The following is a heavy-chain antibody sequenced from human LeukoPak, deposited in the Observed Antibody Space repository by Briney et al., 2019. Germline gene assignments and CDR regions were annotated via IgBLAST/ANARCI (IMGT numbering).Heavy chain of an antibody. J-gene: IGHJ4*02. D-gene: IGHD6-19*01. CDR3: AREIPLSTTRSGWYDY. Sequence: SETLSLTCTVSGGSISSYYWSWIRRPPGKGLEWIGYIYYSGSTNYNPSLKSRVTISVDTSKNQFSLKLSSVTAADTAVYYCAREIPLSTTRSGWYDYWGQGTLVTVSS. V-gene: IGHV4-59*01. CDR2: IYYSGST. CDR1: GGSISSYY.